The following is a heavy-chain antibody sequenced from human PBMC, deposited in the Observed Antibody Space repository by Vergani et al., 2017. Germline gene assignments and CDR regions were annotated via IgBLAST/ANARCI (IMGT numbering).Heavy chain of an antibody. D-gene: IGHD1-26*01. J-gene: IGHJ4*02. CDR2: IYTSGST. CDR3: ARARSGSYPFDY. Sequence: EVQLVQSGAEVKKPGESRKISCKGSGYSFTSYWIGWVRQMPGKGLEWIGRIYTSGSTNYNPSLKSRVTMSVDTPKNQFSLKLGSVTAADTAVYYCARARSGSYPFDYWGQGTLVTVSS. V-gene: IGHV5-51*01. CDR1: GYSFTSYW.